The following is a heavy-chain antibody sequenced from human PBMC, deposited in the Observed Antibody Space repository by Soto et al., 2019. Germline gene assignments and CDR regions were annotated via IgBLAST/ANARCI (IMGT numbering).Heavy chain of an antibody. Sequence: VKVSCKASGYTFTSYDINWVRQATGQGLEWMGWMNPNSGNTGYAQKFQGRVTMTRNTSISTAYMELSSLRSEDTAVYYCARRYSGSYSDFDYWGQGTLVTVSS. CDR1: GYTFTSYD. J-gene: IGHJ4*02. CDR2: MNPNSGNT. V-gene: IGHV1-8*01. D-gene: IGHD1-26*01. CDR3: ARRYSGSYSDFDY.